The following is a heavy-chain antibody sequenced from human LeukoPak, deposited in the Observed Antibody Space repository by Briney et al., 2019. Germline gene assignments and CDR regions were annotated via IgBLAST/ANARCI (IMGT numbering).Heavy chain of an antibody. D-gene: IGHD3-10*01. J-gene: IGHJ4*02. CDR1: GGSFSGYY. Sequence: PSETLSLTCAVYGGSFSGYYWSWIRQPPGKGLEWIGEINHSGSTNYNPSLKSRVTISVDTSKNQFSLKLSSVTAADTAVYYCARRMGVGRRITMVRGASFDYWGQGTLVTVSS. CDR2: INHSGST. CDR3: ARRMGVGRRITMVRGASFDY. V-gene: IGHV4-34*01.